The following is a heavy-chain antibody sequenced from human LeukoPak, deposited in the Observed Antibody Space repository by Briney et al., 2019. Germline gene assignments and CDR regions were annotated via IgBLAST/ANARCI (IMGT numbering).Heavy chain of an antibody. Sequence: AGGSLRLSCAAPGFPFSSYAMRWVRQAPGKGPEWVSAISGSGGSTYYADSVKGRFTISRDNSKNTLYLQMNSLRAEDTAVYYCTKTALTTVTTNFDYWGQGTLVTVSS. CDR1: GFPFSSYA. J-gene: IGHJ4*02. CDR3: TKTALTTVTTNFDY. D-gene: IGHD4-11*01. V-gene: IGHV3-23*01. CDR2: ISGSGGST.